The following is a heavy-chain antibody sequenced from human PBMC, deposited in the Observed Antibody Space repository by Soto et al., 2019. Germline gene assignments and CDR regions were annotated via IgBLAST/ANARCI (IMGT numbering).Heavy chain of an antibody. D-gene: IGHD1-1*01. CDR1: GGSVSSATYY. CDR3: ARDRYLRTGPWGMDV. J-gene: IGHJ6*02. V-gene: IGHV4-61*01. Sequence: PSETLSLTCTVSGGSVSSATYYWNWIRQPPGKGLEWIGSVYYSGTPNYNPSLKSRVTISMDTSYNRLSLKLRSVTAADTAVYYCARDRYLRTGPWGMDVWGQGTTVTVSS. CDR2: VYYSGTP.